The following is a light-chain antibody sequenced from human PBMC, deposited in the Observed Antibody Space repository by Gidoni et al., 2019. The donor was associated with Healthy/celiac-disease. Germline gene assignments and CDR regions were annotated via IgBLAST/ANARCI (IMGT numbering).Light chain of an antibody. CDR3: SSYAGSNNLV. V-gene: IGLV2-8*01. J-gene: IGLJ2*01. CDR1: SNDVGCYNY. CDR2: EVS. Sequence: QSALTQPPSAPGSPGQSVTISCTGTSNDVGCYNYVSWYQQHHGKDPTLMIYEVSKRPSGVPVRCSGSKSGNTASLTVSGLQAEDEADYYCSSYAGSNNLVFGGGTKLTVL.